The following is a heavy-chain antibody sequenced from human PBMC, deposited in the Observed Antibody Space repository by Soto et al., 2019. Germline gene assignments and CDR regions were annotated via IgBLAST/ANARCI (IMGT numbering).Heavy chain of an antibody. Sequence: EVQLLESGGDLVRPGESLRLSCAASGFNFNKYAMSWVRQAPGEGLEWVSGISCCGGTASYADSVKGRFTLARDDSKNTLFLNMNSLRVEDTAEYYCAKADGEQWLLPHLENWGRGTLVTVS. D-gene: IGHD6-19*01. CDR3: AKADGEQWLLPHLEN. CDR1: GFNFNKYA. J-gene: IGHJ4*02. CDR2: ISCCGGTA. V-gene: IGHV3-23*01.